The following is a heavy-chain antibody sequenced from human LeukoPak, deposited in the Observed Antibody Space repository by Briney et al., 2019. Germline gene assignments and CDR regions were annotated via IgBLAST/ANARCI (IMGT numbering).Heavy chain of an antibody. V-gene: IGHV3-30*02. J-gene: IGHJ5*02. Sequence: GGSLRLSCAASGLTFSSYGMHWVRQAPGKGLEWVAFIRYDGSNKYYADSVKGRFTISRDNSKNTLYLQMNSLRAEDTAVYYCAKDSGGYSYGYSWFDPWGQGTLVTVSS. D-gene: IGHD5-18*01. CDR2: IRYDGSNK. CDR3: AKDSGGYSYGYSWFDP. CDR1: GLTFSSYG.